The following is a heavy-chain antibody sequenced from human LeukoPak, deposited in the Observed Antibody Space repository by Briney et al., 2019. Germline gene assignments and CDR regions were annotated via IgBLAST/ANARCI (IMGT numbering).Heavy chain of an antibody. CDR3: ARVEYYYDSSSAFDY. CDR2: IYYSGST. CDR1: GGSISSYY. V-gene: IGHV4-59*01. Sequence: PSETLSLTCTVSGGSISSYYWSWIRQPPGKGLEWIGYIYYSGSTNYNPSLKSRVTISVDTSKNQFSLKLSSVTAADTAVYYCARVEYYYDSSSAFDYWGQGTLVTVSS. D-gene: IGHD3-22*01. J-gene: IGHJ4*02.